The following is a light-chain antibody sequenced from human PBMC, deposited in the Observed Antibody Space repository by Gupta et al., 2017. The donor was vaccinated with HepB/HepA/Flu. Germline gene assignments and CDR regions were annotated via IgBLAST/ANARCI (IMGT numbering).Light chain of an antibody. J-gene: IGLJ2*01. CDR2: DVS. Sequence: PRSVSGSPGQSVTISCTGPSSDVGAYDYVSWYQQHPGKAPKLMIFDVSKRPSGVPDRFSGSKSGNTASLTISGLQAEDEADYYCCSYAGSYTLLFGGGTKLTVL. CDR3: CSYAGSYTLL. CDR1: SSDVGAYDY. V-gene: IGLV2-11*01.